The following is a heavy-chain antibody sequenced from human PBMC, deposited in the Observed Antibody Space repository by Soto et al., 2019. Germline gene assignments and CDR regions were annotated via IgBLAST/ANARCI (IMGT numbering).Heavy chain of an antibody. CDR2: ISGSGGRT. Sequence: LIFSFVPFALMIVSLIMFCLRVAPGKGLEWVSAISGSGGRTFYADSVKGWFTIPRDDSKNRLYLQMNSLRAEDTAVYYCAEGLKKDFGDYGIDYWGQETLVTVAS. CDR1: ALMIVSLI. D-gene: IGHD4-17*01. J-gene: IGHJ4*02. V-gene: IGHV3-23*01. CDR3: AEGLKKDFGDYGIDY.